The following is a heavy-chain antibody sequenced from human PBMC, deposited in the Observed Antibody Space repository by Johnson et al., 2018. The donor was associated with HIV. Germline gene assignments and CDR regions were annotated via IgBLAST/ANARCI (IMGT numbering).Heavy chain of an antibody. J-gene: IGHJ3*02. CDR3: ARASPNYYDSSGYFPLDAFDI. D-gene: IGHD3-22*01. CDR1: RFTFSSHA. Sequence: QVQLVESGGGVVQPGRSLRLSCAASRFTFSSHAMHWVRQAPGKGLEWVAVISYDGTKKNYADSVKGRFTISRDNAKNSLSLQMNSLRAEDTAVYDCARASPNYYDSSGYFPLDAFDIWGQGTMVTVSS. CDR2: ISYDGTKK. V-gene: IGHV3-30*04.